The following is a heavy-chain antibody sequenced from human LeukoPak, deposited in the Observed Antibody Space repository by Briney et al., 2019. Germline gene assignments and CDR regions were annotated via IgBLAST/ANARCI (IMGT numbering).Heavy chain of an antibody. CDR2: MNPSSGKT. Sequence: ASVKVSCKASGYTFSSYDINWVRQATGQGLEWLGYMNPSSGKTACAQKFQGRVTMTSDTSISTAYMELSNLRSEDTAVYYCVKEHLDPWGQGTLVTVSS. CDR3: VKEHLDP. V-gene: IGHV1-8*02. J-gene: IGHJ5*02. CDR1: GYTFSSYD.